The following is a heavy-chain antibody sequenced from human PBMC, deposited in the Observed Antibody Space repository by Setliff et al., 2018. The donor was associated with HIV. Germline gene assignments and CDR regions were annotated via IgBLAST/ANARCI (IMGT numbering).Heavy chain of an antibody. CDR3: ARAAAGNTGPFDL. J-gene: IGHJ4*02. CDR1: GSSISSNYY. CDR2: IDASANT. V-gene: IGHV4-38-2*02. D-gene: IGHD4-17*01. Sequence: SETLSLTCTVSGSSISSNYYWAWIRQAPGKGLEWIGCIDASANTYYIPSLKSRATISIDTSKNQLSLKLRSVTAADTAVYYCARAAAGNTGPFDLWGQGSPVTVSS.